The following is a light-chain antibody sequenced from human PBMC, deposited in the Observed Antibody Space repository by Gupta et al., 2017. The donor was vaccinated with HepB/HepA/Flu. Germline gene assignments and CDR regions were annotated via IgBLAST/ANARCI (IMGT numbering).Light chain of an antibody. J-gene: IGLJ2*01. V-gene: IGLV3-25*03. Sequence: SYELTQPPSVSVSPGQTARITCSGDALPKQYAYWYQQKPGQAPALVIYKDSERPSGIPERFSGSSSGTTVTLTISGVQAEDEADYYCQSADSSGTYPVFGGGTKLTGL. CDR3: QSADSSGTYPV. CDR1: ALPKQY. CDR2: KDS.